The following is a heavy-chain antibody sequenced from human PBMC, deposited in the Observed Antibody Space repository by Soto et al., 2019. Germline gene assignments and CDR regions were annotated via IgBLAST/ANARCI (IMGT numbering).Heavy chain of an antibody. Sequence: EVQLVESGGGLVQPGGSLRLSCAVSGYTFSDYYIDWVRQAPGKGLEWVGRSRNKGYGYTTEYGASVKGRFTISRDDSKSSLYLQMDSLKTEDTAVYYCTKLPYCDGGGTCHYFSYWGQGTLVTVSS. J-gene: IGHJ4*02. D-gene: IGHD2-15*01. CDR2: SRNKGYGYTT. V-gene: IGHV3-72*01. CDR3: TKLPYCDGGGTCHYFSY. CDR1: GYTFSDYY.